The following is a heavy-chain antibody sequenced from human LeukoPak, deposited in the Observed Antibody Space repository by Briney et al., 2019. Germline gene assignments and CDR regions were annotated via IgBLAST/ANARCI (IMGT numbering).Heavy chain of an antibody. Sequence: GESLKISCKGSGYSFTSYWIGWVRQMPGKGLEWMGIIYPGDSDTRYSPSFQGQVTISADKSISTAYLQWSSLKASDTAMYYCARLGDEYSSSPHYWYFDLWGRGTLVTVSS. CDR3: ARLGDEYSSSPHYWYFDL. V-gene: IGHV5-51*01. J-gene: IGHJ2*01. CDR2: IYPGDSDT. D-gene: IGHD6-6*01. CDR1: GYSFTSYW.